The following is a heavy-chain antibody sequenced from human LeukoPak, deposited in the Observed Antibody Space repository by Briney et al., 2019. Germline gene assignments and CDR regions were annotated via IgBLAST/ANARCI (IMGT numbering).Heavy chain of an antibody. J-gene: IGHJ4*02. V-gene: IGHV3-7*01. CDR2: IKHDANEK. CDR1: GFTFSSYW. Sequence: PGGSLRLSCAASGFTFSSYWMGWVRQAPGKGLEWVANIKHDANEKYYVDSVKGRFTISRDNAKNSLYLQMNSLRAEDTAVYYCASTGYSSSWPFFDYWGQGTLVTVSS. D-gene: IGHD6-13*01. CDR3: ASTGYSSSWPFFDY.